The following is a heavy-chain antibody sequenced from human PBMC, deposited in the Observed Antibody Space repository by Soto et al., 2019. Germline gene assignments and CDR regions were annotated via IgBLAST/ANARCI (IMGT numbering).Heavy chain of an antibody. CDR3: ARGRITIFGVVIDGMDV. V-gene: IGHV4-31*03. CDR2: IYYSGST. Sequence: SETLSLTCTVSGGSISSGGYYWSWIRQHPGKGLEWIGYIYYSGSTYYNPSLKSRVTISVDTSKNQFSLKLSSVTAADTAVYYCARGRITIFGVVIDGMDVWGQGTTVTVSS. J-gene: IGHJ6*02. D-gene: IGHD3-3*01. CDR1: GGSISSGGYY.